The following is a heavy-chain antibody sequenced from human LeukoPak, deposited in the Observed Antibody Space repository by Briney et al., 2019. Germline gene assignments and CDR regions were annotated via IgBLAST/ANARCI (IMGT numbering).Heavy chain of an antibody. J-gene: IGHJ4*02. V-gene: IGHV5-51*01. Sequence: GESLKISCKGSGYSFTSYWIGWVRQMPGKGLEWMGIIYPGDSDTRYSPSFQGQVTISADKSISTAYLQWSGLKASDTAMYYCARLASGTMVRGVTHFDYWGQGTLVTVSS. CDR3: ARLASGTMVRGVTHFDY. CDR1: GYSFTSYW. CDR2: IYPGDSDT. D-gene: IGHD3-10*01.